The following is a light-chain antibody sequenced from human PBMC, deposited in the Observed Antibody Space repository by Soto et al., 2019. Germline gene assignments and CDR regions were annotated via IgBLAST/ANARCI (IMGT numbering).Light chain of an antibody. Sequence: DIQMTQSPSSLSASVGDRVTITCRASQSISSYLNWYQQKPGKAPKLLIYAASSLQSGVPSRFSGSESGTDFTLTISSLQPEDFATYYCQQRYSTPWTFGQGTKVEIK. CDR3: QQRYSTPWT. V-gene: IGKV1-39*01. CDR2: AAS. J-gene: IGKJ1*01. CDR1: QSISSY.